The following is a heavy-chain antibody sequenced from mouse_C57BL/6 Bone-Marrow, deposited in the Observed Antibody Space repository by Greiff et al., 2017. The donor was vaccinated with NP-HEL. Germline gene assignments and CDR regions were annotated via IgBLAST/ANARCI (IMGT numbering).Heavy chain of an antibody. CDR2: ILPGSGST. D-gene: IGHD2-10*01. CDR1: GYTFTGYW. V-gene: IGHV1-9*01. J-gene: IGHJ2*01. Sequence: QVQLQQPGAELMKPGASVKLSCKATGYTFTGYWIEWVKQRPGHGLEWIGEILPGSGSTNYNEKFKSKATLTADTSSNTAYMQLSSLTTEDSASYYCAREAYSHYFDYWGQGTTLTVSS. CDR3: AREAYSHYFDY.